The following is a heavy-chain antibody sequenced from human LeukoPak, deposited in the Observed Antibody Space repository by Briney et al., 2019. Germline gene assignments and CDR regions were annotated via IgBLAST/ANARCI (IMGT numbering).Heavy chain of an antibody. CDR3: VKDDGWVQYAN. J-gene: IGHJ4*02. Sequence: PGGSLRLSCATSGFIFSHHRMNWVRQAPGKGLEWVSGIRADAVTTYYADSVKGRFIISRDNSKNTVYLQMNSLSAEDAAVYYCVKDDGWVQYANWGEGTLVTVSS. CDR1: GFIFSHHR. D-gene: IGHD5-24*01. CDR2: IRADAVTT. V-gene: IGHV3-23*01.